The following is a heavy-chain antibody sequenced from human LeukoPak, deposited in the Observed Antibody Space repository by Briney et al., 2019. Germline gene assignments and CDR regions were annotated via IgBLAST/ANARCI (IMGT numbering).Heavy chain of an antibody. CDR1: GESFSGYY. CDR3: ARGNSYGSFFDY. Sequence: SETLSLTCAVYGESFSGYYWSWIRQPPGKGLEWIGEINHSGSTNYNPSLKSRVTISVDTSKNQFSLKLSSVTAADTAVYYCARGNSYGSFFDYWGQGTLVTVSS. D-gene: IGHD5-18*01. J-gene: IGHJ4*02. CDR2: INHSGST. V-gene: IGHV4-34*01.